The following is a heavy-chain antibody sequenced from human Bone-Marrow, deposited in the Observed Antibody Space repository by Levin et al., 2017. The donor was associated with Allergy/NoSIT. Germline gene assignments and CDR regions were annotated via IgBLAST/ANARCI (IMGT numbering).Heavy chain of an antibody. J-gene: IGHJ4*02. Sequence: GGSLRLSCAASGFTFSSYAMSWVRQAPGKGLEWVSTISGSGGSTYYADSVKGRFTISRDNSKNTLYLQMNSLRAEDTAVYYCANLLEAVTGRGFGYWGQGTLVTVSS. CDR2: ISGSGGST. CDR3: ANLLEAVTGRGFGY. V-gene: IGHV3-23*01. CDR1: GFTFSSYA. D-gene: IGHD6-19*01.